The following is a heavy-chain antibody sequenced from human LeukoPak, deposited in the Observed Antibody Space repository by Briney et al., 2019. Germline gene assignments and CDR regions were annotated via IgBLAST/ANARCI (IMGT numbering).Heavy chain of an antibody. CDR1: GGTFSSYA. J-gene: IGHJ4*02. Sequence: SVKVSCKASGGTFSSYAISWVRQAPGQGLEWMGRIIPILGIANYAQKFQGRVTITADKSTSTAYMELSSLRSEDTAVYYCARGEAAAENFDYWGQGTLVTVSS. V-gene: IGHV1-69*04. CDR3: ARGEAAAENFDY. CDR2: IIPILGIA. D-gene: IGHD6-13*01.